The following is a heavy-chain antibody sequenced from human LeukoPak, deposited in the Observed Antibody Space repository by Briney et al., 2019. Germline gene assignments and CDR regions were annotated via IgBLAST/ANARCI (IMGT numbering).Heavy chain of an antibody. J-gene: IGHJ6*03. Sequence: SETLSLTCAVYGGSFSDYYWSWIRQPPGKGLEWIGEINHSGSTNYNPSLKSRVTISVDTSKNQFSLKLSSVTAADTAVYYCARLLYYYGSGSYYWDYYYYMDVWGKGTTVTISS. D-gene: IGHD3-10*01. CDR1: GGSFSDYY. CDR3: ARLLYYYGSGSYYWDYYYYMDV. V-gene: IGHV4-34*01. CDR2: INHSGST.